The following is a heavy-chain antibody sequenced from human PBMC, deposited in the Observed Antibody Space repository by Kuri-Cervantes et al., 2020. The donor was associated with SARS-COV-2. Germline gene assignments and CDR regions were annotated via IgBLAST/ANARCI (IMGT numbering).Heavy chain of an antibody. V-gene: IGHV1-24*01. CDR2: FDPEDGET. CDR1: GYTLTELS. Sequence: GGSLRLSCKVSGYTLTELSMHWVRQAPGKGLEWMGGFDPEDGETIYAQKFQGRVTMTEDTSTDTAYMELSSLRSEDTAVYYCATGPAAIVGGWFDPWGQGTLVTVSS. D-gene: IGHD2-2*01. CDR3: ATGPAAIVGGWFDP. J-gene: IGHJ5*02.